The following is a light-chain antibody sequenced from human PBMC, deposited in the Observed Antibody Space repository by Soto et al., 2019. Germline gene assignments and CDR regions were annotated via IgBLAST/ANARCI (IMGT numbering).Light chain of an antibody. J-gene: IGKJ5*01. CDR2: DAS. CDR3: QQRSNWPPIT. Sequence: EIVLTQSPDTLSLSPGGRATLSCRASQSVDNYLAWYQQRPGQAPRLLIYDASNRASGIPARFSGSGSGTDFTLTISSLEPEDFAVYYCQQRSNWPPITFGQGTRLEIK. V-gene: IGKV3-11*01. CDR1: QSVDNY.